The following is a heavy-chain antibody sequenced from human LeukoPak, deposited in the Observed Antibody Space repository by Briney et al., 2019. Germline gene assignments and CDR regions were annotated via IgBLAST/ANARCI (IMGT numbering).Heavy chain of an antibody. J-gene: IGHJ4*02. CDR2: IWYDGSNK. Sequence: PGGSLRLSCSASGFTVSSNYMSWVRQAPGKGLEWVAVIWYDGSNKYYADSVKGRFTISKDNSKNTLYLQVDSLRAEDTAVYYCATASGTYTSAYWGQGTLVTVSS. V-gene: IGHV3-33*08. D-gene: IGHD1-26*01. CDR1: GFTVSSNY. CDR3: ATASGTYTSAY.